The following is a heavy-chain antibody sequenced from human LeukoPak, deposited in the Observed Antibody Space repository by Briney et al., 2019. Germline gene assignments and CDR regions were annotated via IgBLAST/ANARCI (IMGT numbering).Heavy chain of an antibody. D-gene: IGHD3/OR15-3a*01. V-gene: IGHV3-48*01. CDR2: ISSSSSTI. J-gene: IGHJ4*02. CDR1: GFTFSSYS. Sequence: SGGSLRLSCAASGFTFSSYSMNWVRQAPGKGLEWVSYISSSSSTIYYADSVKGRFTISRDNAKNSLYRQMNSLRAEDTAVYYCAGMDSGDYFDYWGQGTLVTVSS. CDR3: AGMDSGDYFDY.